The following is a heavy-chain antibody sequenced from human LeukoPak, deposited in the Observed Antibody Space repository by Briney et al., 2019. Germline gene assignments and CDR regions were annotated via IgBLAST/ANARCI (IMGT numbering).Heavy chain of an antibody. CDR2: IYYSGST. D-gene: IGHD4-17*01. Sequence: SETLSLTCTVSGGSISSYYWSWIRQPPGKGLEWIGYIYYSGSTNYNPSLKSRVTISVDTSKNQFSLKLSSVTAADTAVYYCARGHSPVTTPLDYWYFDLWGRGTRVTVSS. CDR1: GGSISSYY. CDR3: ARGHSPVTTPLDYWYFDL. J-gene: IGHJ2*01. V-gene: IGHV4-59*01.